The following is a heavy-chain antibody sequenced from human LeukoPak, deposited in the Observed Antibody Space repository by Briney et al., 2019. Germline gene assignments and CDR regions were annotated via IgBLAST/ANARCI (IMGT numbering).Heavy chain of an antibody. V-gene: IGHV4-30-4*01. Sequence: PSQTLSLTCTVSGGSISSGDYYWSWIRQPPGKGLEWIGYIYYSGSTYYNPSLKSRVTISVDTSKNQFSLKLRSVTAADTAVYSSATSSGDAFDIWGQGTMVTVSS. J-gene: IGHJ3*02. CDR2: IYYSGST. CDR1: GGSISSGDYY. CDR3: ATSSGDAFDI.